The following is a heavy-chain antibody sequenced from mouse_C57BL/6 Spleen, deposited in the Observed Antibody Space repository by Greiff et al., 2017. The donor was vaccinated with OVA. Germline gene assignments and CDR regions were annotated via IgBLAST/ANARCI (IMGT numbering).Heavy chain of an antibody. CDR2: IYPRSGNT. J-gene: IGHJ3*01. CDR1: GYTFTSYG. V-gene: IGHV1-81*01. CDR3: ARGYDGYAWFAY. Sequence: QVQLQQSGAELARPGASVKLSCKASGYTFTSYGISWVKQRTGQGLEWIGEIYPRSGNTYYNEKFKGKATLTADKSSSTAYMELRSLTSEDSAVYFCARGYDGYAWFAYWGQGTLVTVSA. D-gene: IGHD2-3*01.